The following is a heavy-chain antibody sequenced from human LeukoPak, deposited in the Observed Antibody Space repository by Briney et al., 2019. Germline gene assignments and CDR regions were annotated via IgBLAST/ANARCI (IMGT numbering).Heavy chain of an antibody. V-gene: IGHV1-46*01. D-gene: IGHD2-8*02. CDR2: INPSGGST. Sequence: ASVKVSCKASGYTFTSYYMHWVRQAPGQGLEWMGIINPSGGSTSYAQKFQGRVTMTRDMSTSTVYMELSSLRSEDTAVYYCAGSTGGVRYSFDSWGREPLVTVSS. CDR1: GYTFTSYY. J-gene: IGHJ4*02. CDR3: AGSTGGVRYSFDS.